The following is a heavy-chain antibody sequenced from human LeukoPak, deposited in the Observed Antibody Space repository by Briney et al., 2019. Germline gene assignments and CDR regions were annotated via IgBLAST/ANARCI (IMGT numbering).Heavy chain of an antibody. J-gene: IGHJ4*02. Sequence: GGSLRLSCAASGFTLSSYGMHWVRQAPGKGLEWVAFIRYDGSDKYYADSVNGRFTISRDNSKNTLYLEMNSLRAEDTAVYYCAKDDRGTAFYFDHWGQGTLVTVSS. D-gene: IGHD5-18*01. CDR2: IRYDGSDK. V-gene: IGHV3-30*02. CDR1: GFTLSSYG. CDR3: AKDDRGTAFYFDH.